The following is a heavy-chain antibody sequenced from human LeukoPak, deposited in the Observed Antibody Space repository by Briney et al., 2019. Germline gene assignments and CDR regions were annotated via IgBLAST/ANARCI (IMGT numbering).Heavy chain of an antibody. D-gene: IGHD6-19*01. CDR1: GFTFSSYA. CDR2: TSGSGGST. CDR3: AKRWYSSGWYSNYFDY. V-gene: IGHV3-23*01. Sequence: GGSLRLSCAASGFTFSSYAMSWVRQAPGKGLEWVSATSGSGGSTYYADSVKGRFTISRDNSKNTLYLQMNSLRAEDTAVYYCAKRWYSSGWYSNYFDYWGQGTLVTVSS. J-gene: IGHJ4*02.